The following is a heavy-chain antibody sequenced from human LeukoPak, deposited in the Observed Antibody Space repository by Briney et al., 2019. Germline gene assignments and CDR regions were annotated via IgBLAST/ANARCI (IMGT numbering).Heavy chain of an antibody. D-gene: IGHD3-10*01. V-gene: IGHV3-11*01. J-gene: IGHJ3*02. CDR3: AREQYYYGSGSLNDI. CDR2: ISSSGSTI. Sequence: GGSLRLSCAASGFTFSDYYMSWIRQAPGKGREGVSYISSSGSTIYYADSVKGRFTIPRDNAKNSLYLQMNSLRAEDTAVYYCAREQYYYGSGSLNDIWGQGTMVTVSS. CDR1: GFTFSDYY.